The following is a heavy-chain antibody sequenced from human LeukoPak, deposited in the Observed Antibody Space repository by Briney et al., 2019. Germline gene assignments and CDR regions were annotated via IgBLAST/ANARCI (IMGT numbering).Heavy chain of an antibody. V-gene: IGHV3-11*01. CDR3: AGRWIYYGAAFDF. J-gene: IGHJ4*02. CDR1: GFTFSDYN. Sequence: GGSLRLSCAASGFTFSDYNMRWIRQAPGKGLEWVSSISRSGSTKYYADSVKGRFTISRDNAKNSRYLQMNSLRAEDTALYYWAGRWIYYGAAFDFWGQGTLVTVSS. CDR2: ISRSGSTK. D-gene: IGHD1-26*01.